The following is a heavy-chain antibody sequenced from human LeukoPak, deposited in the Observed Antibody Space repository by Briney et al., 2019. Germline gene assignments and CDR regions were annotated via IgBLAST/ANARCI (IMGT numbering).Heavy chain of an antibody. CDR3: ACRDLTSTWSFP. D-gene: IGHD6-13*01. Sequence: GESLKISCQGFGYLFTSYWIGWVRQLPGKGMEGMGVIHPGDLRVRYNPSFQGQVTISVDKSINTAYLQWVSLRASDSAMYYCACRDLTSTWSFPWGQGTLVTVSS. CDR2: IHPGDLRV. J-gene: IGHJ5*02. CDR1: GYLFTSYW. V-gene: IGHV5-51*01.